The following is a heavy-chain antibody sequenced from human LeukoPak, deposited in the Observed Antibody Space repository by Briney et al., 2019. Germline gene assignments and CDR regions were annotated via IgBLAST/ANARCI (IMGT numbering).Heavy chain of an antibody. D-gene: IGHD1-14*01. CDR1: GFTFGDYA. CDR2: SRSKAYGGTT. Sequence: GGSLRLSCTASGFTFGDYAMSWVRQAPGKGLEWVGFSRSKAYGGTTEYAASVKGRFTISRDDSKSIAYLQMNSLKTEDTAVYYCTRDLGIDWGQGTLVTVSS. CDR3: TRDLGID. J-gene: IGHJ4*02. V-gene: IGHV3-49*04.